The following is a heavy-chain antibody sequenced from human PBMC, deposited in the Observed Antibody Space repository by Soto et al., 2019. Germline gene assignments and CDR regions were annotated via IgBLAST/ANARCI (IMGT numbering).Heavy chain of an antibody. CDR2: IYYSGST. D-gene: IGHD1-20*01. J-gene: IGHJ6*02. CDR1: GGSISSYY. V-gene: IGHV4-59*01. CDR3: ARANVYNWNQGHYYYGMDV. Sequence: LSLTCTVSGGSISSYYWSWIRQPPGKGLEWIGYIYYSGSTNYNPSPKSRVTISVDTSKNQFSLKLSSVTAADTAVYYCARANVYNWNQGHYYYGMDVWGQGTTVTVSS.